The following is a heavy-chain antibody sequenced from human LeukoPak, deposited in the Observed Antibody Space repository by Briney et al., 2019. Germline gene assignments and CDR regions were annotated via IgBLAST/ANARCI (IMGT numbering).Heavy chain of an antibody. CDR2: INPSGDNT. J-gene: IGHJ4*02. Sequence: ASVKVSCKASGYTFTNYYIHWVRQAPGQGLEWMGIINPSGDNTSYAQKFQGRVTMTRDTSTSTVYMELSSLRSGDTAVYYCARDSSKRFLTGQPFDYWGQGTLVTVSS. CDR1: GYTFTNYY. CDR3: ARDSSKRFLTGQPFDY. V-gene: IGHV1-46*01. D-gene: IGHD3-9*01.